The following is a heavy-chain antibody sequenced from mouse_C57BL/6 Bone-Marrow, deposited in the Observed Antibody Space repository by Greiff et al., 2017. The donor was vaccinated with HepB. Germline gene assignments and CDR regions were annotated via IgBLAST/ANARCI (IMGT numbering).Heavy chain of an antibody. J-gene: IGHJ3*01. D-gene: IGHD2-1*01. CDR1: GYTFTSYW. CDR2: IYPGSGST. CDR3: ARVGNYGNYPFAY. V-gene: IGHV1-55*01. Sequence: QVQLQQSGAELVKPGASVKMSCKASGYTFTSYWITWVKQRPGQGLEWIGDIYPGSGSTNYNEKFKSKATLTVDTSSSTAYMQLSSLTSEDSAVYYCARVGNYGNYPFAYWGQGTLVTVSA.